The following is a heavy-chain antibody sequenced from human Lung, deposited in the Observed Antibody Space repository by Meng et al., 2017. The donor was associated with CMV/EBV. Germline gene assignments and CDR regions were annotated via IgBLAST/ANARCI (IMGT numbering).Heavy chain of an antibody. CDR3: AREYWGPEY. CDR1: GFTFTNYW. J-gene: IGHJ4*02. V-gene: IGHV3-7*01. CDR2: INEAGSVK. D-gene: IGHD7-27*01. Sequence: GESLKISCAASGFTFTNYWMTWVRQAPGKGLEWVGNINEAGSVKHYVDSVKGRFTMSRDNAKNSVYLQMNGLRADDTAVYFCAREYWGPEYWGTGPLV.